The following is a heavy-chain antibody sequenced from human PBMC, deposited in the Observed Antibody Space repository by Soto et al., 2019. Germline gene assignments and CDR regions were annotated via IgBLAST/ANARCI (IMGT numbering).Heavy chain of an antibody. CDR1: GFTFSGSA. D-gene: IGHD3-3*01. CDR3: SVASQDFWSGYSY. J-gene: IGHJ4*02. CDR2: IRSKPHNYAT. V-gene: IGHV3-73*01. Sequence: GGSLRLSCAASGFTFSGSAIHWVRQASGKGLEWVGRIRSKPHNYATAYTASVKGRFTVSRDDSKNTAYLQMNSLKTEDTALYSCSVASQDFWSGYSYWGQGILVTVSS.